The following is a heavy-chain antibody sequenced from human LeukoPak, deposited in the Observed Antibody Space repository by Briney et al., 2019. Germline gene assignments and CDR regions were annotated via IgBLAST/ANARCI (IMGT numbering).Heavy chain of an antibody. CDR1: GGSISSYY. Sequence: SETLSLTCTVSGGSISSYYWSWIRQPPGKGLEWIGYIYYSGSTNYNPSLKSRVTISVDTSKNQFSLKLSSVTAADTAVYYCAGGPPDHSAYDFWSGYYRSLNYWGQGTLVTVSS. V-gene: IGHV4-59*01. D-gene: IGHD3-3*01. CDR2: IYYSGST. J-gene: IGHJ4*02. CDR3: AGGPPDHSAYDFWSGYYRSLNY.